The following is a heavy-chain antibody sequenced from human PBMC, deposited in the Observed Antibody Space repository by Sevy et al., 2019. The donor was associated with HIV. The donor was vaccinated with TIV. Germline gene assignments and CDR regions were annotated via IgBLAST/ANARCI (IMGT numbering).Heavy chain of an antibody. CDR2: ISYDGSNK. D-gene: IGHD3-9*01. CDR1: GFTFSSYA. J-gene: IGHJ3*02. CDR3: AREVSYYDILTGYSPLGAFDI. V-gene: IGHV3-30-3*01. Sequence: GGSLRLSCAASGFTFSSYAMHWVRQAPGKGLEWVAVISYDGSNKYYADSVKGRFTISRDNSKNTLYLQMNSLRAEDTAVYYCAREVSYYDILTGYSPLGAFDIWGQGTMVTVSS.